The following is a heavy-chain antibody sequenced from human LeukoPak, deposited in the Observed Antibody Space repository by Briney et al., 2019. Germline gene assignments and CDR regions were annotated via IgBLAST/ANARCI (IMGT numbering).Heavy chain of an antibody. J-gene: IGHJ4*02. CDR1: GFTFSSYA. CDR3: AKDYYDSSGYYYFTLGH. CDR2: ISGSGGST. D-gene: IGHD3-22*01. V-gene: IGHV3-23*01. Sequence: PGGSLRLSCAASGFTFSSYAMSWVRQAPGKGLEWVSAISGSGGSTYYADSVKGRFTISRDNSKNTLYLQMNSLRAEDTAVYYCAKDYYDSSGYYYFTLGHWGQGTLVTVSS.